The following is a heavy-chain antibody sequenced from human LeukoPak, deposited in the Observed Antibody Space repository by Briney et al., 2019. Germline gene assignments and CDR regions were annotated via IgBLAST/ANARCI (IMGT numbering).Heavy chain of an antibody. CDR2: INPSGGST. V-gene: IGHV1-46*01. D-gene: IGHD3-9*01. CDR1: GYTFTSYY. Sequence: ASVKVSCKASGYTFTSYYMHWVRQAPGQGLEWMGIINPSGGSTSYAQKFQGRVTMTRDTSTSTVYMELRSLRSEDTAVYYCARRYYDILTGYPPGYMDVWGKGTTVTVSS. J-gene: IGHJ6*03. CDR3: ARRYYDILTGYPPGYMDV.